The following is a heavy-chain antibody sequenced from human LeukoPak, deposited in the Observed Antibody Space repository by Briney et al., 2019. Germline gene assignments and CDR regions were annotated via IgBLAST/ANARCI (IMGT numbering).Heavy chain of an antibody. CDR2: INPSGGST. D-gene: IGHD6-13*01. CDR3: ARDVGGGPVIAAAGVEFDY. J-gene: IGHJ4*02. Sequence: ASVKVSRKASGYTLTSYYMHWVRQAPGQGLGWMGIINPSGGSTSYAQKFQGRVTMTRDTYTSTVYMELSSLKSEDTAVYYCARDVGGGPVIAAAGVEFDYWGQGTLVTVSS. CDR1: GYTLTSYY. V-gene: IGHV1-46*01.